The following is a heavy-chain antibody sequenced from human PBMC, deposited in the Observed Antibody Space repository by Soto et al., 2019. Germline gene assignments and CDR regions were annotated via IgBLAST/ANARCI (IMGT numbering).Heavy chain of an antibody. V-gene: IGHV4-30-4*01. CDR1: GGSISSGDYY. CDR3: ARVYSYRSYARVHFDY. Sequence: QVQLQESGPGLVKPSQTLTLTCTVSGGSISSGDYYWSWIRQPPGKGLEWIGYIYYSGSTYYNPSLKSRVTISVDTSKNQFSLKLSSVTAADTAVYYWARVYSYRSYARVHFDYWGQGTLVTVSS. J-gene: IGHJ4*02. CDR2: IYYSGST. D-gene: IGHD2-2*01.